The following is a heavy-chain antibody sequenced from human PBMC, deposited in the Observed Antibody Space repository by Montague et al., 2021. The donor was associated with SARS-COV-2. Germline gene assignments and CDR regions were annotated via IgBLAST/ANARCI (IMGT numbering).Heavy chain of an antibody. CDR3: ARGTRCYYDSTYYFDL. D-gene: IGHD3-22*01. J-gene: IGHJ2*01. V-gene: IGHV4-39*07. Sequence: SETLSLTCTVSGGSISSSTYYWGWIRQPPGKGLEWIGSMYYSGSTYYNPSLKSRVTISVDTSKKQFSLKLSPVTAADTAVYFCARGTRCYYDSTYYFDLWGRGTLVTVSS. CDR1: GGSISSSTYY. CDR2: MYYSGST.